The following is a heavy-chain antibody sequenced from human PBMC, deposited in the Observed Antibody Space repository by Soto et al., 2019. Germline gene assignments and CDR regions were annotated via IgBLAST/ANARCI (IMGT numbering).Heavy chain of an antibody. Sequence: SETLSLTCTVSGGSISSGGYYWSWIRQHPGKGLEWIGYIYYSGSTYYNPSLKSRVTISVDTSKNQFSLKLSSVTAADTAVYYCARDRRWLQFRYFHYWGQGTLVTVSS. CDR3: ARDRRWLQFRYFHY. D-gene: IGHD5-12*01. CDR1: GGSISSGGYY. V-gene: IGHV4-31*03. CDR2: IYYSGST. J-gene: IGHJ4*02.